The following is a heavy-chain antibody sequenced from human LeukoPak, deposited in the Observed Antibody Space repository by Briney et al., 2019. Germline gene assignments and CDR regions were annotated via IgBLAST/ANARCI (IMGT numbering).Heavy chain of an antibody. CDR3: ARGWDSSGYGFDY. D-gene: IGHD3-22*01. CDR1: GGSISSSSYY. J-gene: IGHJ4*02. V-gene: IGHV4-39*07. Sequence: SETLSLTCTVSGGSISSSSYYWGWIRQPPGKGLEWIGSIYYSGSTYYNPSLKSRVTISVDTSKNQFSLKLSSVTAADTAVYYCARGWDSSGYGFDYWGQGTLVTVSS. CDR2: IYYSGST.